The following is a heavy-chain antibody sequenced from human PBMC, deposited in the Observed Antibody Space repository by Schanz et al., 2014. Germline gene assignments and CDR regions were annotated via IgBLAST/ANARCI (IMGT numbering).Heavy chain of an antibody. D-gene: IGHD3-9*01. J-gene: IGHJ4*02. CDR3: ARDSRPNYDFLTAYYSIDY. Sequence: AQLMESGGGVVQPGRSLRLSCAASGFAFSVYGMHWVRQAPGKGPEWVAVIWSDGSTKYYADSVKGRFTISRDNSKNTLYLQRNSLRAEDTAVYYCARDSRPNYDFLTAYYSIDYWGQGTLVTVSS. CDR2: IWSDGSTK. CDR1: GFAFSVYG. V-gene: IGHV3-33*01.